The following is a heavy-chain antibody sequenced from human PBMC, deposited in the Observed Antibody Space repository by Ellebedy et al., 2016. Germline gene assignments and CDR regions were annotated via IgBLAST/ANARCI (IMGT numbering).Heavy chain of an antibody. V-gene: IGHV4-39*01. J-gene: IGHJ5*02. CDR1: DGSISSSTYY. CDR3: ARGLGEPSWFDP. CDR2: VYYSGST. D-gene: IGHD1-26*01. Sequence: SETLSLXXTIPDGSISSSTYYWGWIRQPPGKGLEWIGNVYYSGSTYYNTSLKSRVTISVDTSKNQFSLRLSSVTAADTAVYYCARGLGEPSWFDPWGQGTLVTVFS.